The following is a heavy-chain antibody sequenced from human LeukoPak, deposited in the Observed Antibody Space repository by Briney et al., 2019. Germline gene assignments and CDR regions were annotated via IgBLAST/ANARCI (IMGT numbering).Heavy chain of an antibody. Sequence: SLIRPPPGEGPEWIGYIYYSGSTYYNPSLKSRVTISVDTSKNQFSLKLSSVTAADTAVYYCARDSTRWGFDYWGQGTLVTVSS. D-gene: IGHD3-16*01. V-gene: IGHV4-31*02. J-gene: IGHJ4*02. CDR2: IYYSGST. CDR3: ARDSTRWGFDY.